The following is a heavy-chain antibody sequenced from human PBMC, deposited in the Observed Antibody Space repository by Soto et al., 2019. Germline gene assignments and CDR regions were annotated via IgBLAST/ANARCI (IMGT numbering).Heavy chain of an antibody. Sequence: QVQLVESGGGVVQPGRSLRLSCAASGFTFSSYGMHWVRQAPGKGLEWVAVIWYDGSNKYYADSVKGRFTISRDNSKNTLYLQMNSLRAEDPAVYYCARGEYCSSTSCAYYYYYGMDVWGQGTTVTVSS. J-gene: IGHJ6*02. CDR3: ARGEYCSSTSCAYYYYYGMDV. D-gene: IGHD2-2*01. V-gene: IGHV3-33*01. CDR1: GFTFSSYG. CDR2: IWYDGSNK.